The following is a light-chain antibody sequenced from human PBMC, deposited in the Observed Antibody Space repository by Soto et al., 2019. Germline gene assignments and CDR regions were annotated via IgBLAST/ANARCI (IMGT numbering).Light chain of an antibody. CDR2: HTS. Sequence: EIVLTQSPGTLSLSPGERATLSCRASQSVNSRLAWYQHKPGQAPRLLIYHTSNRATGIPARFSGSGSGTDFTLTISSLEPEDFAVYYCQQRSNWPPTFGQGTRLEIK. CDR3: QQRSNWPPT. V-gene: IGKV3-11*01. CDR1: QSVNSR. J-gene: IGKJ5*01.